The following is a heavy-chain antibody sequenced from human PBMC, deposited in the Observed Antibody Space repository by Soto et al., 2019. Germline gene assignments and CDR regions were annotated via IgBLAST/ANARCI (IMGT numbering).Heavy chain of an antibody. CDR1: GFTFSDHY. Sequence: GGSLRLSCAASGFTFSDHYMDWVRQAPGKGLEWVGRTRNKANSYTTEYAASVKGRFTISRDDSKNSLYLQMNSLKTEDTAVYYCARVGIAVAGSVFDYWGQGTLVTVSS. D-gene: IGHD6-19*01. CDR3: ARVGIAVAGSVFDY. CDR2: TRNKANSYTT. V-gene: IGHV3-72*01. J-gene: IGHJ4*02.